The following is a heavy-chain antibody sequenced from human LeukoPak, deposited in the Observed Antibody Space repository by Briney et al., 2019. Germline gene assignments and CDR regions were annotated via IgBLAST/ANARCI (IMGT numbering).Heavy chain of an antibody. Sequence: GGSLRLSCAASGFTFSSYAMSWVRQAPGKGLEWVSAIGGSGGSTYYADSVKGRFTISRDNSKNTLYLQMNSLRAEDTAVYYCAKKGLSRIAVAVHFDYWGQGTLVTVSS. J-gene: IGHJ4*02. CDR2: IGGSGGST. D-gene: IGHD6-19*01. CDR1: GFTFSSYA. V-gene: IGHV3-23*01. CDR3: AKKGLSRIAVAVHFDY.